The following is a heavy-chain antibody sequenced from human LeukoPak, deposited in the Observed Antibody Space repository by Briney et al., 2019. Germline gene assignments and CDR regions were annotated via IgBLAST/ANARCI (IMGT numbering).Heavy chain of an antibody. CDR1: GGSISSSSYY. J-gene: IGHJ4*02. CDR3: ARHEADSSGYYPPFDY. CDR2: IYYSGST. D-gene: IGHD3-22*01. V-gene: IGHV4-39*01. Sequence: SETLSLTCTVSGGSISSSSYYWGWIRQPPVKGLEWIGSIYYSGSTYYNPSLKSRVTISVDTSKNQFSLKLSSVTAADTAVYYCARHEADSSGYYPPFDYWGQGTLVTVSS.